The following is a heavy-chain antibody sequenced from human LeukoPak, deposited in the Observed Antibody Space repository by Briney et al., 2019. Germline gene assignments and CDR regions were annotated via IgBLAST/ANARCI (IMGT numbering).Heavy chain of an antibody. CDR2: IWYDGGNK. CDR1: GFTFSSYG. J-gene: IGHJ6*04. CDR3: ARDVKGRGYYFYGMDV. D-gene: IGHD3-10*01. Sequence: GGSLRLSCGASGFTFSSYGMHWVRQAPGKGLEWVAVIWYDGGNKYYADSVKGRFAISRDNSKNTLYLQMNSLRAEDTAVYYCARDVKGRGYYFYGMDVWGKGTTVTVSS. V-gene: IGHV3-33*01.